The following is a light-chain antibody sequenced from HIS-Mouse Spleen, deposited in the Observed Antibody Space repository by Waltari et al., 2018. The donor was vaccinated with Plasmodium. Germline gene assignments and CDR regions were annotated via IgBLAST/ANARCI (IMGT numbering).Light chain of an antibody. J-gene: IGKJ1*01. CDR2: AAS. CDR1: QSISNY. Sequence: DIQMTQSPSSLSASVGDRVTLTCRASQSISNYLNWYQQKPGKAPKFLIYAASTLQSGVPSMFSGSGSGTDFTLTISSLQPEDFATYYCQQSYSTWTFGQGTKVEIK. V-gene: IGKV1-39*01. CDR3: QQSYSTWT.